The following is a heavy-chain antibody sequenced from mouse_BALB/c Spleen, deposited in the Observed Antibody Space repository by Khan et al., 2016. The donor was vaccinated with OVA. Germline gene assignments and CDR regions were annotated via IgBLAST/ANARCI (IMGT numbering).Heavy chain of an antibody. D-gene: IGHD3-2*02. V-gene: IGHV1-7*01. CDR1: GYTFTNYW. Sequence: QVQLQQSGAELAKPGASVKMSCKASGYTFTNYWMHWVKQRPGQGLEWIGYINPSTIYTEYNQKFKDKATLTADKSSSTAYMQLRSLTSEDSAVYSCARRLPPYYYAMDYWGQGTSGTVSS. J-gene: IGHJ4*01. CDR3: ARRLPPYYYAMDY. CDR2: INPSTIYT.